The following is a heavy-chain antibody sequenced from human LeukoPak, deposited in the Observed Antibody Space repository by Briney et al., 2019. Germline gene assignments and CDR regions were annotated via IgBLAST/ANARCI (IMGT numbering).Heavy chain of an antibody. D-gene: IGHD3-22*01. V-gene: IGHV3-30-3*01. CDR2: ISYDGSNK. CDR3: AITYDSSGYYSPNLAFDY. Sequence: PGKSLRLSCAASGFTFSGYPIHWVRQAPGKGLEWVAVISYDGSNKYYADSVKGRFTISRDNSKNTLYLQMNSLRAEDTAVYYCAITYDSSGYYSPNLAFDYWGQGTLVTVSS. J-gene: IGHJ4*02. CDR1: GFTFSGYP.